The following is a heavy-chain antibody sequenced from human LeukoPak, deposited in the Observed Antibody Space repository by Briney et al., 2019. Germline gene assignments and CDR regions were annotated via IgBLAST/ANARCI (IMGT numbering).Heavy chain of an antibody. CDR2: ISSSSSYI. Sequence: GGSLRLSCAASGFTFSSYSMNWVRQAPGKGLEWVSSISSSSSYIYYADSVKGRFTISRDNAKNSLYLQMNSLRAEDTAVYYCARRYDILPVYDEGGQGTLVTVSS. J-gene: IGHJ4*02. V-gene: IGHV3-21*04. CDR3: ARRYDILPVYDE. CDR1: GFTFSSYS. D-gene: IGHD3-9*01.